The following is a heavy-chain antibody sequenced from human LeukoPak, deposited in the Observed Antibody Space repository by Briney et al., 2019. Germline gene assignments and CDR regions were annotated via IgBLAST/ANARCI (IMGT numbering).Heavy chain of an antibody. CDR3: ARMMTDFDGSGHDIQRGAFDI. V-gene: IGHV3-30*04. CDR2: ISYDGRYQ. D-gene: IGHD3-22*01. Sequence: GGSLRLSCAASGFTFSSYAMHWVRQAPGKGLEWVAVISYDGRYQFYADSVKGRFTVSRDNSKNTLFLQMNSLRAEDTAVYHCARMMTDFDGSGHDIQRGAFDIWGQGTMVTVSS. CDR1: GFTFSSYA. J-gene: IGHJ3*02.